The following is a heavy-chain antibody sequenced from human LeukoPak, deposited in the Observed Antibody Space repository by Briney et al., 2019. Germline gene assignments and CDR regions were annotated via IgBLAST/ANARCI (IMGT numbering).Heavy chain of an antibody. CDR1: GGSISSSGNY. Sequence: SETLSLTCTVSGGSISSSGNYWGWIRQPPGKGLEWIGSIKYSGSTYYNPSLKSRVTISVDASKNQFSLKLSSVTPADTAVYYCAKNGDTGNYDIWGQGAMVAVSS. CDR2: IKYSGST. CDR3: AKNGDTGNYDI. D-gene: IGHD1-26*01. V-gene: IGHV4-39*01. J-gene: IGHJ3*02.